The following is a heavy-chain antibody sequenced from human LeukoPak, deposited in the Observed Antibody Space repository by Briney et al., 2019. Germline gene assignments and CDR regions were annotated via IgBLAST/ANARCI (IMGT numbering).Heavy chain of an antibody. CDR1: GFTFSSYA. CDR2: ISGSGGST. V-gene: IGHV3-23*01. D-gene: IGHD4-17*01. J-gene: IGHJ4*02. CDR3: AKALGYDDYGDYGPTFDY. Sequence: PGGSLRLFCAASGFTFSSYAMSWVRQAPGKGLEWVSAISGSGGSTYYADSVKGRFTISRDNSKNTLYLQMNSLRAEDTAVYYCAKALGYDDYGDYGPTFDYWGQGTLVTVSS.